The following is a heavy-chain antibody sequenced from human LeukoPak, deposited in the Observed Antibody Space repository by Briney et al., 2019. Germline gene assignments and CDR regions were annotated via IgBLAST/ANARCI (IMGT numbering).Heavy chain of an antibody. CDR3: AREKTGYSSGSGY. V-gene: IGHV3-30*14. CDR2: TSSDLNVK. Sequence: PGGSLRLSCAASGFTFRNYVIHWVRQAPGKGLEWVAVTSSDLNVKLYADSVKGRFTISRDNSKNTLYLQMNSLRAEDTAVYYCAREKTGYSSGSGYWGQGTLVTVSS. J-gene: IGHJ4*02. D-gene: IGHD6-19*01. CDR1: GFTFRNYV.